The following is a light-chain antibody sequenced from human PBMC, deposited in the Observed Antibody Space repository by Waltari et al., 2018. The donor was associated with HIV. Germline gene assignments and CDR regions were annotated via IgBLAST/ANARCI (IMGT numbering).Light chain of an antibody. CDR2: TAS. J-gene: IGKJ4*01. CDR3: QAFKTAPFT. V-gene: IGKV1-27*01. CDR1: QVLGDN. Sequence: DIQMTQSPLSLSASVGDRVTITCRASQVLGDNLAWFQQKPGKGPKLLIYTASKFRSGVPSRFIGSVSGTDFTLTINRLRPEDFASYFCQAFKTAPFTFGGGTKVEIK.